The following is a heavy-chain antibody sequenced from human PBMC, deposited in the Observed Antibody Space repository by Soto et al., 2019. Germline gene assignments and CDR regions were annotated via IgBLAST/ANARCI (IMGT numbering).Heavy chain of an antibody. Sequence: SLKVSCKASGGTFSSYAISWVRQAPGQGLEWMGGIIPIFGTANYAQKFQGRVTITADESTSTAYMELSSLRSEDTAVYYCAVVGGCSSTSCYNSIWFDPWGQGTLVTVSS. V-gene: IGHV1-69*13. D-gene: IGHD2-2*02. CDR2: IIPIFGTA. CDR1: GGTFSSYA. CDR3: AVVGGCSSTSCYNSIWFDP. J-gene: IGHJ5*02.